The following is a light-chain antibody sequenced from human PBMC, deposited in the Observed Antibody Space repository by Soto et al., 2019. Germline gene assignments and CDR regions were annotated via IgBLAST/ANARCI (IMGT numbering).Light chain of an antibody. V-gene: IGLV2-14*01. J-gene: IGLJ3*02. CDR2: EVS. Sequence: QAVLTQPASVSGSPGQSITISCTGTSSDVGSYNYVSWYQQHPGKAPKLMIYEVSNRPSGVSNRFSGSKSGNTASLTISGLQAEDEATDYCSSYTSISTRVFGGGTQLSVL. CDR1: SSDVGSYNY. CDR3: SSYTSISTRV.